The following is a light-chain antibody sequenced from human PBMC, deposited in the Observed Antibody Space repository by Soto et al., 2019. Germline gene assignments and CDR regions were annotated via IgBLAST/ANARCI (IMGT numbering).Light chain of an antibody. CDR3: QRHGAT. CDR2: GAS. J-gene: IGKJ1*01. Sequence: EIVLTQSPGTLSLSPGERATLSCRASQRLSSSDLAWYQQKPGQAPRLLTYGASSRATGIQDRFSGSGSGTDFTLTISGLEPEDSAAYYCQRHGATFGQGTKVDIK. V-gene: IGKV3-20*01. CDR1: QRLSSSD.